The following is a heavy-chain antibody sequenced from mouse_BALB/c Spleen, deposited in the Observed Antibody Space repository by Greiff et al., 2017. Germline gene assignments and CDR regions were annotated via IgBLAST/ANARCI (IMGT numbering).Heavy chain of an antibody. V-gene: IGHV5-9-4*01. CDR3: ARDLTGRAWFAY. CDR1: GFTFSSYA. CDR2: ISSGGSYT. D-gene: IGHD4-1*01. Sequence: EVKVVESGGGLVKPGGSLKLSCAASGFTFSSYAMSWVRQSPEKRLEWVAEISSGGSYTYYPDTVTGRFTISRDNAKNTLYLEMSSLRSEDTAMYYCARDLTGRAWFAYWGQGTLVTVSA. J-gene: IGHJ3*01.